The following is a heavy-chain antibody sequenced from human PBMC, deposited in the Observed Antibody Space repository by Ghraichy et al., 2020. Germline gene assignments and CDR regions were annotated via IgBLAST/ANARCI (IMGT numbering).Heavy chain of an antibody. CDR2: ISYDGSNK. Sequence: GGSLRLSCAASGFTFSSYAMHWVRQAPGKGLEWVAVISYDGSNKYYADSVKGRFTISRDNSKNTLYLQMNSLRAEDTAVYYCARRGDSSGYYRGYWYFDLWGRGTLVTVSS. J-gene: IGHJ2*01. D-gene: IGHD3-22*01. V-gene: IGHV3-30-3*01. CDR3: ARRGDSSGYYRGYWYFDL. CDR1: GFTFSSYA.